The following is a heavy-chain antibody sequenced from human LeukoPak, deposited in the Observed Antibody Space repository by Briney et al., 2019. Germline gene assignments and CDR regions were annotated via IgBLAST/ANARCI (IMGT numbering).Heavy chain of an antibody. D-gene: IGHD4-11*01. V-gene: IGHV3-48*03. CDR1: GFTFSSYE. J-gene: IGHJ5*02. CDR2: ISSSGSTI. CDR3: ARQIATVTTFFPVRWFDP. Sequence: GGSLRLSWAASGFTFSSYEMNWVRQAPGKGLGWVSYISSSGSTIYYADSVKGRFTISRDNAKNSLYLQMNSLRAEDTAVYYCARQIATVTTFFPVRWFDPWGQGTLVTVSS.